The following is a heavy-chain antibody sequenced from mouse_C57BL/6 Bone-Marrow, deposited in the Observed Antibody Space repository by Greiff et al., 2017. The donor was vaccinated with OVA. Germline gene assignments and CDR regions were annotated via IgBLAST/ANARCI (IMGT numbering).Heavy chain of an antibody. D-gene: IGHD1-3*01. CDR3: AREAPFLNYGYFDV. Sequence: EVKGVEYGGGLVQSGRSLRLSCATSGFTFSDFYMEWVRQAPGKGLEWIAASRNKANEYTTEYSASVKGRFIVSRDTAQSILYLQMNALRAEDTAIYYCAREAPFLNYGYFDVWGTGTTVTVSS. CDR2: SRNKANEYTT. CDR1: GFTFSDFY. J-gene: IGHJ1*03. V-gene: IGHV7-1*01.